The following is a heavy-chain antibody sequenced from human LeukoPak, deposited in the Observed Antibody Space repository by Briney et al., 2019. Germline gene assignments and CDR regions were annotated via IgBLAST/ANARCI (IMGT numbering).Heavy chain of an antibody. CDR1: GGSFSGYY. J-gene: IGHJ6*03. CDR2: INHSGST. V-gene: IGHV4-34*01. Sequence: SETLSLTCAVYGGSFSGYYWSWIRQPPGKGLEWIGEINHSGSTNYNPSLKSRVTISVDTSKNQFSLKLSSVTAADTAVYYCARIGVTMVRGVIPKNYYYYYMDVWGKGTTVTVSS. D-gene: IGHD3-10*01. CDR3: ARIGVTMVRGVIPKNYYYYYMDV.